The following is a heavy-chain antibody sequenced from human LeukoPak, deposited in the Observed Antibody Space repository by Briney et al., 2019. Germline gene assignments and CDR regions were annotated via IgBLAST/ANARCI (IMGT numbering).Heavy chain of an antibody. CDR3: ARGWGRVTMVRGVIRKLFDY. Sequence: ASVKVSCKASGYTFTSYDINWVRQATGQGLEWMGWMNPNSGNTGYAQKFQGRVTMTRNTSISTAYMELSSLRSEDTAVYYCARGWGRVTMVRGVIRKLFDYWGQGTLVTVSS. J-gene: IGHJ4*02. D-gene: IGHD3-10*01. V-gene: IGHV1-8*01. CDR2: MNPNSGNT. CDR1: GYTFTSYD.